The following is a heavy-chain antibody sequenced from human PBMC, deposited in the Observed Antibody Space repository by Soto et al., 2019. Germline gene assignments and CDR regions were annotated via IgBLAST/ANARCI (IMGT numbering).Heavy chain of an antibody. V-gene: IGHV3-7*01. CDR1: GFTFSSYW. CDR3: ARIASAGRGWDV. J-gene: IGHJ6*02. CDR2: IKQDGSEK. D-gene: IGHD6-13*01. Sequence: EVQLVESGGGLVQPGGSLRLSCAASGFTFSSYWMSWVHQAPVKGLEWVGNIKQDGSEKNYVDFMEGRFTISRDNAENSLYLQMNSLRAEDTAVYYCARIASAGRGWDVWGQGTTVVVSS.